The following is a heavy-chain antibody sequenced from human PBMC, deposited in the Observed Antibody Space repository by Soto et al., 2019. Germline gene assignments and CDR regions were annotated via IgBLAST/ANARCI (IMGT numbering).Heavy chain of an antibody. CDR2: IIPIFATA. Sequence: QVQLVQSGAEVKKPGSSVKVSCKASGGTFSSYAINWVRQAPGQGLEWMGGIIPIFATAYYAQKVQGRVTITADESTSTAYMELSSLRSEDTAVYYCAQCLLGVNYYYGMDVWGQGTTVTVSS. CDR3: AQCLLGVNYYYGMDV. CDR1: GGTFSSYA. V-gene: IGHV1-69*12. J-gene: IGHJ6*02. D-gene: IGHD3-16*01.